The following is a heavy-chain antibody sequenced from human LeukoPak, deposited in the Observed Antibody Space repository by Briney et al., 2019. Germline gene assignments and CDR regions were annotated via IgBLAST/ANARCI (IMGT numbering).Heavy chain of an antibody. Sequence: GGSLRLSCAASGFTFSDYTMHWVRLAPGKRLEYVSAITANGGSKYHADSVRARFTVSRDNSKNTLYLQMGSLRAEDTALYYCARGPNYSFYMDVWGKGTTVTVS. CDR2: ITANGGSK. J-gene: IGHJ6*03. V-gene: IGHV3-64*02. CDR3: ARGPNYSFYMDV. CDR1: GFTFSDYT.